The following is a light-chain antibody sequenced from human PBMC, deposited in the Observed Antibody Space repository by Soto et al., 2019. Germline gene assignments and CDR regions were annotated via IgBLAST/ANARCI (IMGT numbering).Light chain of an antibody. CDR2: AAS. V-gene: IGKV1-39*01. CDR3: QHGYSTPLT. Sequence: IQMTQPPSSLSASVGDRFTMTFRASQSISTYLHWYQQKPGKAPNLLIYAASTLQSGVPSRFSGSGSGTDFTLTISSLQPEDFATYFCQHGYSTPLTFGGGTKVDI. CDR1: QSISTY. J-gene: IGKJ4*01.